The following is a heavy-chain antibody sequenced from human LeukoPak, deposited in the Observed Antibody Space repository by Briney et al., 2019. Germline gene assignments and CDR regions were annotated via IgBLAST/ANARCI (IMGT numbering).Heavy chain of an antibody. V-gene: IGHV4-39*01. D-gene: IGHD5-18*01. J-gene: IGHJ4*02. CDR1: GGSLSSSSYY. CDR3: ARQSGGYSYGYGFDY. Sequence: SETLSLTCTVSGGSLSSSSYYWGWVRQPPGRGREWVGSIYCSGRTYYDPSRKSRVTISVDTSKNQFSLKLSSVTAADTAVYYCARQSGGYSYGYGFDYWGQGTLVTVSS. CDR2: IYCSGRT.